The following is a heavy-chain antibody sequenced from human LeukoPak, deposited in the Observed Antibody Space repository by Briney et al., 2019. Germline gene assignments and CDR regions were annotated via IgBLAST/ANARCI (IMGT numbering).Heavy chain of an antibody. Sequence: GGSLRLSCAASGFTFTNYWVHWVRQAPGKGLVWVSRINRDGSTTKYADSVKGRFTVSRDNAKNTLNLQMNSLRAEDTAVYYCARDKKSGESSEIDYWGQGTLVTVSS. D-gene: IGHD3-10*01. J-gene: IGHJ4*02. CDR3: ARDKKSGESSEIDY. V-gene: IGHV3-74*03. CDR2: INRDGSTT. CDR1: GFTFTNYW.